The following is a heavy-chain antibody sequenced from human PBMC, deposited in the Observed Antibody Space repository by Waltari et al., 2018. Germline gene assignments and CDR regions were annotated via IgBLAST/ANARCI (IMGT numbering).Heavy chain of an antibody. J-gene: IGHJ5*02. CDR3: RTGIVGATGFDP. CDR2: INSDGSST. CDR1: GFTFSSHW. V-gene: IGHV3-74*01. D-gene: IGHD1-26*01. Sequence: EVQLVESGGGFVQPGGSLRLSCAASGFTFSSHWMHWVRQVPGKGLVWASRINSDGSSTSDADSVKGRFTISRDNAKNTLYLQMNSLRAEDTAVYYCRTGIVGATGFDPWGQGTLVTVSS.